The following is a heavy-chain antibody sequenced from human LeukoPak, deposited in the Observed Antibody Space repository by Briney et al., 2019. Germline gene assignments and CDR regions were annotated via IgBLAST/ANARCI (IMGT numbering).Heavy chain of an antibody. CDR3: ARDTAMVTRSLHWGFDY. Sequence: SETLSLTCTVSGGSLSSSSYYWGWIRQPPGKGLEWIGSIYHSGSTYYNPSLKSRVTISVDTSKNQFSLKLSSVTAADTAVYYCARDTAMVTRSLHWGFDYWGRGTLVTVSS. V-gene: IGHV4-39*07. CDR2: IYHSGST. CDR1: GGSLSSSSYY. D-gene: IGHD5-18*01. J-gene: IGHJ4*02.